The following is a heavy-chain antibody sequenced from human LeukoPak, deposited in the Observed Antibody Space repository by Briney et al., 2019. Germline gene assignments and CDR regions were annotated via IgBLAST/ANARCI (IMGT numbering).Heavy chain of an antibody. CDR1: GGSISSSSYY. CDR3: ARIGPSEWLFGY. Sequence: PSETLSLTCTVSGGSISSSSYYWGWIRQPPGKGLEWIGSIYYSGSTYYNPSLKSRVTISVDTSKNQFSLKLSSVTAADTAVYYCARIGPSEWLFGYWGQGTLVTVSS. V-gene: IGHV4-39*01. J-gene: IGHJ4*02. D-gene: IGHD3-3*01. CDR2: IYYSGST.